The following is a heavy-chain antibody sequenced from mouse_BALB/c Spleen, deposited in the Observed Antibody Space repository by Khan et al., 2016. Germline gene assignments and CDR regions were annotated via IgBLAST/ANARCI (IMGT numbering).Heavy chain of an antibody. CDR1: GYTFTSYD. CDR2: IFPGAGST. J-gene: IGHJ1*01. Sequence: QVQLQQSGAELVKPGASVKLSCKASGYTFTSYDINWVRQRPEQGLEWIGWIFPGAGSTKYNEKFKGTATLTTDKSSSTAYMQLSRLTSEDSAVYFCARLYGSTYWYFDVWGAGTTVTVSS. D-gene: IGHD1-1*01. V-gene: IGHV1S56*01. CDR3: ARLYGSTYWYFDV.